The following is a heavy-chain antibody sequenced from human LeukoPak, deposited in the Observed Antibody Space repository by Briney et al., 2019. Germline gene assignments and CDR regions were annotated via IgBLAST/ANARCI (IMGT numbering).Heavy chain of an antibody. V-gene: IGHV1-2*02. D-gene: IGHD4-23*01. CDR3: ARAGAGAYGGKKFQH. Sequence: GASVKVSCKASGYTFTGYYMHWVRQAPGQGLEWMGWINPNSGGTNYAQKFQGRVTMTRDTSISTAYMELSRLRSDDTAVYYCARAGAGAYGGKKFQHWGQGTLVTVSS. J-gene: IGHJ1*01. CDR2: INPNSGGT. CDR1: GYTFTGYY.